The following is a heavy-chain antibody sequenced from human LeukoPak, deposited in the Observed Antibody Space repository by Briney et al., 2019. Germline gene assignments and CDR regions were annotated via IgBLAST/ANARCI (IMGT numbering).Heavy chain of an antibody. CDR2: IYSGGST. D-gene: IGHD3-22*01. Sequence: PGGSLRLSCAASGFIFSSYSMSWVRQAPGKGLEWVSVIYSGGSTYYADSVKGRFIISRDNSKNTLYLQMNSLRAEDTAVYYCARDTSGYCVYWGQGTLVTVSS. CDR3: ARDTSGYCVY. J-gene: IGHJ4*02. CDR1: GFIFSSYS. V-gene: IGHV3-53*01.